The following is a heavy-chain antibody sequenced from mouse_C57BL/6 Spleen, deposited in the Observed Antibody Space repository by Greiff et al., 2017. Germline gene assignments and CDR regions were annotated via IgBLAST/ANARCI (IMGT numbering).Heavy chain of an antibody. V-gene: IGHV1-42*01. Sequence: EVKLQESGPELVKPGASVKISCKASGYSFTGYYMNWVKQSPEKSLEWIGEINPSTGGTTYNQKFKAKATLTVDKSSSTAYMQLKSLTSEDSAVYYCARQYYGSSYCWYFDVWGTGTTVTVSS. J-gene: IGHJ1*03. D-gene: IGHD1-1*01. CDR2: INPSTGGT. CDR3: ARQYYGSSYCWYFDV. CDR1: GYSFTGYY.